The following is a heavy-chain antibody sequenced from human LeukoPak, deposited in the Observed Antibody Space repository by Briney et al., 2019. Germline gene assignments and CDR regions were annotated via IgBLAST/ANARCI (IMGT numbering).Heavy chain of an antibody. Sequence: GGSLRLSCAASGFTFSSYSMSWVRQAPGKGLEWVSSISSSSSYIYYADSVKGRFTISRDNAKNSLYLQMNSLRAEDTAVYYCASGFTGTFTDYWGQGTLVTVSS. CDR2: ISSSSSYI. CDR3: ASGFTGTFTDY. CDR1: GFTFSSYS. J-gene: IGHJ4*02. D-gene: IGHD1-1*01. V-gene: IGHV3-21*01.